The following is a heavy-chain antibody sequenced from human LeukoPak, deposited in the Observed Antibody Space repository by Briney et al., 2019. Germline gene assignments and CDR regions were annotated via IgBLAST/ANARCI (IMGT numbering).Heavy chain of an antibody. CDR1: GFTFSSSW. CDR2: INSDGYSI. Sequence: GGSLRLSCAASGFTFSSSWMHWVRQAPGKGLVWVSRINSDGYSITYADSVKGRFTISRDNAKNTLYLQMDSLIAEDTAVYFCTRAGYSSGFDSWGQGTLVTVSS. CDR3: TRAGYSSGFDS. V-gene: IGHV3-74*03. D-gene: IGHD6-19*01. J-gene: IGHJ5*01.